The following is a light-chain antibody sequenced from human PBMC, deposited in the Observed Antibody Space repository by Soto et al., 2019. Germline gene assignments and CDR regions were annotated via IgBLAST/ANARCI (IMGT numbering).Light chain of an antibody. CDR2: ATS. Sequence: DIQMTQFPLSLSESVGDRVTITCRASQTIRSHLNWYQQKPGEAPKIVIYATSTLQSGVPSRFSGSVSGTDFILTISSLQPEDFATYYCQQTYRTPLTFGGGTKVEIK. J-gene: IGKJ4*01. CDR1: QTIRSH. CDR3: QQTYRTPLT. V-gene: IGKV1-39*01.